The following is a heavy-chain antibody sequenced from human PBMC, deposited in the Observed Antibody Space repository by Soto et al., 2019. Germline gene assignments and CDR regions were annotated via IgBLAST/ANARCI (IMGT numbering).Heavy chain of an antibody. CDR3: AKAYFVWSSEQPYYFDY. CDR1: GFTFSNYA. Sequence: VQLLDSGGGLVQPGGSLRLSCAASGFTFSNYAMTWVRQGPGKGLEWASGISGSGGRSYYADSVKGRFTISRDNSKSTLYLQMNSLRAEDTAVYYCAKAYFVWSSEQPYYFDYWGQGTLVTVSS. CDR2: ISGSGGRS. V-gene: IGHV3-23*01. D-gene: IGHD3-16*01. J-gene: IGHJ4*02.